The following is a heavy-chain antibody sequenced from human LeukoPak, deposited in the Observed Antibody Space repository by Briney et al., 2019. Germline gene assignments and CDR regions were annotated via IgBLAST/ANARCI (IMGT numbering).Heavy chain of an antibody. CDR2: ITGSGGST. J-gene: IGHJ4*02. V-gene: IGHV3-23*01. Sequence: PGGSLRLSCAASAFTFTSYAMSWVRQAPGKGLEWVSAITGSGGSTYYADSVKGRFTISRDNSKNTVYLQMNGLRAEDTALYYCAKDLRKGQLISELGFDSWGQGTLVTVSS. CDR1: AFTFTSYA. D-gene: IGHD3-10*01. CDR3: AKDLRKGQLISELGFDS.